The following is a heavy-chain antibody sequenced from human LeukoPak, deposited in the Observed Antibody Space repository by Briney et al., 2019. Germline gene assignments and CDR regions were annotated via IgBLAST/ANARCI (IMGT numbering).Heavy chain of an antibody. CDR3: ATLYSSGWYHTSSDY. CDR1: GFNFRGYA. Sequence: GGSLRLSCAASGFNFRGYAMHWVRLVPGKGLEWVAFLRFDGSNEKYAESLKGRFTISRDNSKNTLYLQMNSLRAEDTAVYYCATLYSSGWYHTSSDYWGQGTLVTVSS. J-gene: IGHJ4*02. V-gene: IGHV3-30*02. D-gene: IGHD6-19*01. CDR2: LRFDGSNE.